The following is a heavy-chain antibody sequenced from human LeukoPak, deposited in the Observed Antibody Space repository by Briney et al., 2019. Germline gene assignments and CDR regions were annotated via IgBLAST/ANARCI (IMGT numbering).Heavy chain of an antibody. CDR1: GFTFSSYA. D-gene: IGHD3-22*01. V-gene: IGHV3-30-3*01. J-gene: IGHJ4*02. CDR2: ISYDGSNK. Sequence: GGSLRLSCAASGFTFSSYAMHWVRQAPGKGLEWVAVISYDGSNKYYADSVKGRFTISRDNSKNTLYLQMNSLRAEVTAVYYCARRYYYDSSGNGLDYWGQGTLVTVSS. CDR3: ARRYYYDSSGNGLDY.